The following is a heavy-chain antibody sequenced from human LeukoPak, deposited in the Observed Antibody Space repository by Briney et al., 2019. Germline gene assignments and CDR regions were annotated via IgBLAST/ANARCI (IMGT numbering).Heavy chain of an antibody. CDR1: GYSISSGYY. CDR2: IYHSGST. D-gene: IGHD2-2*02. CDR3: ARRSSTSCYTCAWFDP. V-gene: IGHV4-38-2*01. Sequence: PSGTLSLTCAVSGYSISSGYYWGWIRQPPGKGLEWIGSIYHSGSTYYNQSLKSRVTISVDTSKNQFSLKLSSVTAADTAVYYCARRSSTSCYTCAWFDPWGQGTLVTVSS. J-gene: IGHJ5*02.